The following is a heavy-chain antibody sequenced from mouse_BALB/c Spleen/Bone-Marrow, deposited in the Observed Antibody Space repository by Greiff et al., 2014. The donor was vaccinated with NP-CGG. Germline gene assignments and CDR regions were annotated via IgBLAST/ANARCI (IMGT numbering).Heavy chain of an antibody. J-gene: IGHJ4*01. CDR1: GYSITSYYS. V-gene: IGHV3-1*02. D-gene: IGHD4-1*01. Sequence: EVQLVESGPDLVKPSQSLSLTCTVTGYSITSYYSWHWIRQFPGNKLEWMGYIHYSGTTVYNPSPKSRISITRDTSNNQFFLQLNSVTTEDTATYYCARFAGTPYTMDYWGQGTSVTVSS. CDR2: IHYSGTT. CDR3: ARFAGTPYTMDY.